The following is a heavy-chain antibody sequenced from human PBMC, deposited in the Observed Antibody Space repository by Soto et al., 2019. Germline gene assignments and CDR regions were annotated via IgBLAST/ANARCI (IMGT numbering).Heavy chain of an antibody. CDR1: GFTFSSYA. D-gene: IGHD4-17*01. V-gene: IGHV3-23*01. J-gene: IGHJ6*03. CDR2: ISGSGGST. Sequence: GGSLRLSCAASGFTFSSYAMSWVRQAPGKGLEWVSAISGSGGSTYYADSVKGRFTISRDNSKNTLYLQMNSLRAEDTAVYYCAKSDGYGDYYYYYYMDVWGKGTTVTVSS. CDR3: AKSDGYGDYYYYYYMDV.